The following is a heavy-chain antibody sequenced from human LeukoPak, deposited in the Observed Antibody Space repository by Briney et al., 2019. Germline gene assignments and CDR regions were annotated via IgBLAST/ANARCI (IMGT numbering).Heavy chain of an antibody. CDR1: GFTFSSYE. V-gene: IGHV3-48*03. D-gene: IGHD3-3*01. CDR3: ARDRYDFWSGYPASYFDP. Sequence: GGSLRLSCAASGFTFSSYEMNWVRQAPGKGLEWVSYISSSGSTIYYADSVKGRFTISRDNAKNSLYLQMNSLRAEDTAVYYCARDRYDFWSGYPASYFDPWGRGTLVTVSS. CDR2: ISSSGSTI. J-gene: IGHJ2*01.